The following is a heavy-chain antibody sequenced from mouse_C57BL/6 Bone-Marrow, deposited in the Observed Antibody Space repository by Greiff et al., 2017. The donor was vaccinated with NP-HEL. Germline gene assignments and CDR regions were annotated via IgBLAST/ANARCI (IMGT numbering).Heavy chain of an antibody. CDR2: IYPSDSET. D-gene: IGHD6-1*01. J-gene: IGHJ4*01. CDR3: ASRKLRDGNYAMDY. CDR1: GYTFTSYW. Sequence: QVQLQQPGAELVRPGSSVKLSCKASGYTFTSYWMDWVKQRPGQGLEWIGNIYPSDSETHYNQKFKDKATLTVDKSSSTAYMQLSSLTSEDSAVYYCASRKLRDGNYAMDYWGQGTSVTVSS. V-gene: IGHV1-61*01.